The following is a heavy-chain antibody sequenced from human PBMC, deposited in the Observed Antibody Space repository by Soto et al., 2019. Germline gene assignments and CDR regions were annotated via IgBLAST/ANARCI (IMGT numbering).Heavy chain of an antibody. CDR2: IIPIFGTA. CDR3: ARTMVRGVTLPRVFDY. V-gene: IGHV1-69*13. J-gene: IGHJ4*02. D-gene: IGHD3-10*01. Sequence: SVKVSCKASGGTFSSYAISWVRQAPGQGLEWMGGIIPIFGTANYAQKFQGRVTITADESTSTAYMELSSLRSEDTAVYYCARTMVRGVTLPRVFDYWGQGTLVTVSS. CDR1: GGTFSSYA.